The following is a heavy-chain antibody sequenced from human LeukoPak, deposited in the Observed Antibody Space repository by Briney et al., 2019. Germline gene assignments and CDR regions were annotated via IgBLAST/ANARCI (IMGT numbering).Heavy chain of an antibody. CDR1: GFTFSSYN. CDR2: ISYGSSTI. CDR3: APSAMAATGN. Sequence: GGSLRLSCAASGFTFSSYNMNWVRQGPGKGLEWVAYISYGSSTIYYADSVKGRFTISRDNAKNSLYLQMNSLRAVDTAVYYCAPSAMAATGNWGQGTLVTVSS. J-gene: IGHJ4*02. V-gene: IGHV3-48*04. D-gene: IGHD6-13*01.